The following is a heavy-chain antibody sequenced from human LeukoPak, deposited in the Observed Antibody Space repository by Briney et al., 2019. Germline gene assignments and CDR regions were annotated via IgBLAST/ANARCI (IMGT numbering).Heavy chain of an antibody. CDR2: IIPIFGTA. CDR3: ASGPSGCCTNGVCYYFDY. Sequence: ASVKVSCKASGGTFSSYGISWVRQAPGQGLEWMGGIIPIFGTANYAQKFQGRVTITADESTSKAYMELSSLRSEDTSVYYCASGPSGCCTNGVCYYFDYWGQGTLVTVSS. D-gene: IGHD2-8*01. V-gene: IGHV1-69*13. J-gene: IGHJ4*02. CDR1: GGTFSSYG.